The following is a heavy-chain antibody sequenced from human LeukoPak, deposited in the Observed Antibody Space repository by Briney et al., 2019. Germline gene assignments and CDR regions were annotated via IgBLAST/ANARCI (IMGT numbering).Heavy chain of an antibody. CDR1: GGTFSGYA. Sequence: ASVKVSCKASGGTFSGYAISWVRQAPGQGLEWMGRIIPIFGTANYAQKFQGRVTITTDESTSTAYMELSSLRSEDTAVYYCARGPWGVIGAFDIWGQGTMVTVSS. D-gene: IGHD3-16*02. V-gene: IGHV1-69*05. J-gene: IGHJ3*02. CDR3: ARGPWGVIGAFDI. CDR2: IIPIFGTA.